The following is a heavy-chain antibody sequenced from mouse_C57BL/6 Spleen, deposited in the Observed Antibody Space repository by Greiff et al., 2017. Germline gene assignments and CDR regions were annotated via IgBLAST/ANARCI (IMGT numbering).Heavy chain of an antibody. CDR3: ARDSNYEAMDY. V-gene: IGHV1-4*01. D-gene: IGHD2-5*01. CDR1: GYTFTSYT. Sequence: QVQLKQSGAELARPGASVKMSCKASGYTFTSYTMHWVKQRPGQGLEWIGYINPSSGYTKYNQKFKDKATLTADKSSSTAYMQLSSLTSEDSAVYYWARDSNYEAMDYWGQGTSVTVSS. CDR2: INPSSGYT. J-gene: IGHJ4*01.